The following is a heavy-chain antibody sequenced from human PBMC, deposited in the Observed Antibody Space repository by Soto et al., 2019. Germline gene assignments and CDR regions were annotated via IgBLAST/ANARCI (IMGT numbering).Heavy chain of an antibody. CDR3: AKDKSGAVDI. CDR1: GGSFSGYC. V-gene: IGHV4-34*01. CDR2: TNHSGRT. Sequence: PSETLSLTCAVYGGSFSGYCWSWIRQPPGKGLEWIGETNHSGRTNYNPSLKSRVTISVDTSKSQFSLKLSSVTAADTAVYFCAKDKSGAVDIWGHGTLVTVSS. J-gene: IGHJ3*02. D-gene: IGHD7-27*01.